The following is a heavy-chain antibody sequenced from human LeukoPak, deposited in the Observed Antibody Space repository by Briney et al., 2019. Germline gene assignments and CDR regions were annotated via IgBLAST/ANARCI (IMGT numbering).Heavy chain of an antibody. CDR1: GFTFSNYW. J-gene: IGHJ4*02. CDR2: IKHDGSEK. Sequence: PGGSLRLSCVVSGFTFSNYWMSWVRQAPGKGLEWVANIKHDGSEKYYVDSVKGRFSISRDNAKKSLYLQMNSLRAEDTAVYYCARALGHCLDYWGQGTLVTVSS. D-gene: IGHD3-16*01. CDR3: ARALGHCLDY. V-gene: IGHV3-7*01.